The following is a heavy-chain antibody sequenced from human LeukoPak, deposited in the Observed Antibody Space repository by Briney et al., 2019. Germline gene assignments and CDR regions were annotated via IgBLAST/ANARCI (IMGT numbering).Heavy chain of an antibody. CDR3: ARSRGYSYGYGDY. D-gene: IGHD5-18*01. CDR2: IIPIFGTA. J-gene: IGHJ4*02. CDR1: GGTFSSYA. Sequence: SVKVSCKASGGTFSSYAISWVRQAPGQGLEWMGGIIPIFGTANYAQKFQGRVTITADKSTSTAYMELRSLRSDDTAVYYCARSRGYSYGYGDYWGQGTLVTVSS. V-gene: IGHV1-69*06.